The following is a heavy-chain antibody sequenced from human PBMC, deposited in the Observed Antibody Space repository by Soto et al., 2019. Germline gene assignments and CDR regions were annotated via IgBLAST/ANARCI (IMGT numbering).Heavy chain of an antibody. V-gene: IGHV4-30-4*01. Sequence: PSETLSLTCTVSGGSISSGDYYWSWIRQPPGKGLEWIGYIYYSGSTYYNPSLKSRVTISVDTSKNQFSLKLSSVNAADTAVYYCARAHGSGSLLKRVRAGYYGMDVWGQGTTVTVSS. D-gene: IGHD3-10*01. CDR3: ARAHGSGSLLKRVRAGYYGMDV. CDR2: IYYSGST. CDR1: GGSISSGDYY. J-gene: IGHJ6*02.